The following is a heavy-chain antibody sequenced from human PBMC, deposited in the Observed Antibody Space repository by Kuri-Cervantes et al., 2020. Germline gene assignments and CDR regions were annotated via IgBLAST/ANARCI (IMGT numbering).Heavy chain of an antibody. V-gene: IGHV4-61*01. CDR2: IYYSGST. CDR1: GGSVSSGSYY. Sequence: GSLRLSCTVSGGSVSSGSYYWGWIRQPPGKGLEWIGYIYYSGSTNYNPSLKSRVTISVDTSKNQFSLKLSSVTAADTAVYYCARTVDSSGYYFNWFDPWGQGTLVTVSS. J-gene: IGHJ5*02. D-gene: IGHD3-22*01. CDR3: ARTVDSSGYYFNWFDP.